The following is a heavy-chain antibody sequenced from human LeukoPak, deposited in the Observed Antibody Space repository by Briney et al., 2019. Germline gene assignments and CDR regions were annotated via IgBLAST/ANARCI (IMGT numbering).Heavy chain of an antibody. Sequence: GGSLRLSCAASGFTFSSYAMSWVRQAPGKGLEWVSAISGSGGSTYYADSVKGRFTISRDNSKNTLYLQMNSLRAEDTAVYYCATAVPYDILTGYYKYYFVYWGQGTLVTVSS. CDR3: ATAVPYDILTGYYKYYFVY. CDR2: ISGSGGST. D-gene: IGHD3-9*01. J-gene: IGHJ4*02. V-gene: IGHV3-23*01. CDR1: GFTFSSYA.